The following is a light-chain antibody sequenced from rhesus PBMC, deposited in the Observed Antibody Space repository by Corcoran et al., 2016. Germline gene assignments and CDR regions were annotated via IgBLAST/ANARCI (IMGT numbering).Light chain of an antibody. J-gene: IGKJ4*01. CDR3: EQTLQTPLT. CDR2: EVS. Sequence: DIVMTQPPLSLSVTPGEPASISCRSSQSLLHSNGYTYLHWNLQKPGQSPQLLFYEVSNRACGVPDRFSGRVSGTVFTLKISRVQAEDVGVYYCEQTLQTPLTFGGGTKVELK. V-gene: IGKV2-78*01. CDR1: QSLLHSNGYTY.